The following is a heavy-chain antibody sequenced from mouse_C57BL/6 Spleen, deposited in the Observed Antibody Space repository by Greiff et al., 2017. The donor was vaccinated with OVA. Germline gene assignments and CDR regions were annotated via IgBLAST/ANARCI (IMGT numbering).Heavy chain of an antibody. CDR2: IDPETGGT. V-gene: IGHV1-15*01. Sequence: QVQLKQSGAELVRPGASVTLSCKASGYTFTGYGMHWVKQTPVHGLEWIGAIDPETGGTAYNQKFKGKAILTADKSSSTAYMELRSLTSEDSAVYYWTRAGGDYAYWGQGTLVTVSA. D-gene: IGHD2-13*01. CDR3: TRAGGDYAY. J-gene: IGHJ3*01. CDR1: GYTFTGYG.